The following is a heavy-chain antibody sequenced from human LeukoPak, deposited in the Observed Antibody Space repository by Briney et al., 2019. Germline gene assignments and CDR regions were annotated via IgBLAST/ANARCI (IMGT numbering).Heavy chain of an antibody. D-gene: IGHD2-15*01. CDR3: ARGEGVPPTLGYCGSPSCAFDF. Sequence: GGSLRLSCAASGFIFSDCYMSWIRQAPGKGLEWVSYISSSGTTIYYAESVKGRFTISRDHAKNSVYLQMNSLTAEDTAVYYGARGEGVPPTLGYCGSPSCAFDFWGQEPWSPSPQ. V-gene: IGHV3-11*04. CDR1: GFIFSDCY. CDR2: ISSSGTTI. J-gene: IGHJ4*01.